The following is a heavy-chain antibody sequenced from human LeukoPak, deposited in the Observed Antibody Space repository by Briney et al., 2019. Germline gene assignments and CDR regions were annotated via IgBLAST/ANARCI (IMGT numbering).Heavy chain of an antibody. CDR3: ARARTYCGGDCSYFDF. CDR2: INPNSGGT. CDR1: GYTFTGYY. Sequence: ASVKVSCKASGYTFTGYYMHWVRQAPGQGLEWMGWINPNSGGTNYAQKFQGTVTMTRDTSISIAYMELSSMRSDDTAVYYCARARTYCGGDCSYFDFWGQGTLVTVSS. D-gene: IGHD2-21*02. J-gene: IGHJ4*02. V-gene: IGHV1-2*02.